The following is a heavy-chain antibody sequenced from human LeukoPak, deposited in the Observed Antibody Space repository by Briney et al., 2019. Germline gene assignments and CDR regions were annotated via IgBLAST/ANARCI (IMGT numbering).Heavy chain of an antibody. J-gene: IGHJ4*02. V-gene: IGHV3-21*01. Sequence: GGSLRLSCGASGFTFSSYSMNWVRQAPGKGLEWVSSISSSSSYIYYADSVKGRFTISRDNAKNSLYLQMNSLRAEDTAVYYCARENGGNSPFGYWGQGTLVTVSS. CDR3: ARENGGNSPFGY. CDR1: GFTFSSYS. CDR2: ISSSSSYI. D-gene: IGHD4-23*01.